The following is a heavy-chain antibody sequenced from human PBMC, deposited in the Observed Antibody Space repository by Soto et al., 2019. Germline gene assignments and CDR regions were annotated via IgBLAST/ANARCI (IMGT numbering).Heavy chain of an antibody. D-gene: IGHD2-2*01. CDR3: VKDLIVVVPAATIVRDYYYYGMDV. Sequence: GGSLRLSCSASGFTFSSYAMHWVRQAPGKGLEYVSAISSNGGSTYYADSVRGRFTISRDNSKNTLYLQMSSLRAEDTAVYYCVKDLIVVVPAATIVRDYYYYGMDVWGQGTTVPVSS. J-gene: IGHJ6*02. CDR1: GFTFSSYA. V-gene: IGHV3-64D*06. CDR2: ISSNGGST.